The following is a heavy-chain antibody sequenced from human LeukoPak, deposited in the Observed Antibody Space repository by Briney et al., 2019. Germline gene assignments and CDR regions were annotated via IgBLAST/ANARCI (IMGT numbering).Heavy chain of an antibody. V-gene: IGHV3-30*18. D-gene: IGHD3-22*01. CDR1: GFTFSSYG. CDR3: AKDLAHYYDSSGLDY. J-gene: IGHJ4*02. Sequence: GGSLRLSCAASGFTFSSYGMHWVRQAPGKGLEWVAVISYDGSNKYYADSVKGRFTISRDNSKNTLYLRMNSLRAEDTAVYYCAKDLAHYYDSSGLDYWGQGTLVTVSS. CDR2: ISYDGSNK.